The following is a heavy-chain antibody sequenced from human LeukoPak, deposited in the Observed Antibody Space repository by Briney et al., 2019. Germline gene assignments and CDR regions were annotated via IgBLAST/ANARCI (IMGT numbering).Heavy chain of an antibody. CDR2: IYYSGST. CDR1: GGSISSSSYY. J-gene: IGHJ5*02. Sequence: PSETLSLTCTVSGGSISSSSYYWGWIRQPPGKGLEWIGSIYYSGSTYYNPSLKSRVTISVDTSKNQFSLKLSSVTAADTAVYYCARHESGWFGSPQRFDPWGQGTLVTVSS. CDR3: ARHESGWFGSPQRFDP. D-gene: IGHD3-10*01. V-gene: IGHV4-39*01.